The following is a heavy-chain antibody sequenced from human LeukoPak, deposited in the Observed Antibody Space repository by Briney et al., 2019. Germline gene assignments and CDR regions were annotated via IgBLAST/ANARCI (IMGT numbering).Heavy chain of an antibody. J-gene: IGHJ4*02. CDR2: RSHDGGIE. V-gene: IGHV3-30-3*01. D-gene: IGHD3-22*01. CDR3: ASSNEFYYDPSTYVDS. CDR1: GFPFSRYA. Sequence: GTSLRLSCAASGFPFSRYAVHWVRQAPGKGLEWVALRSHDGGIEDYADSVKGRFTISRDNSGNTLYLQMNSLKPEDTAFYYCASSNEFYYDPSTYVDSWGQGKLVTVSS.